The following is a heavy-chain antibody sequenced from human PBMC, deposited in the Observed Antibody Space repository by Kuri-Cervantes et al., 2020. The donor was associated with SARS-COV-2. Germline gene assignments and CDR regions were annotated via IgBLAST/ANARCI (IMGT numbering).Heavy chain of an antibody. V-gene: IGHV4-34*01. D-gene: IGHD1-1*01. CDR2: VNHSGST. CDR1: GESFSGYY. CDR3: ARDCDVWNDECYMDV. J-gene: IGHJ6*03. Sequence: SETLSLTCAYYGESFSGYYWNWVRQPPGKGLEWIGEVNHSGSTNYNPSLKPRVTITVDTSNKQFSLHLSSVTAADTAVYYCARDCDVWNDECYMDVWGKGTTVTVSS.